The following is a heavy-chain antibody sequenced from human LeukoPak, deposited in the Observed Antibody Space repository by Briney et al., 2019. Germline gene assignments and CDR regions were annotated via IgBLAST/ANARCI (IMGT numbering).Heavy chain of an antibody. D-gene: IGHD3-10*01. V-gene: IGHV5-51*01. Sequence: GESLKISSKGSGXRFNAYWIAWVRQMPGKGLEWMWIIYPDDSDTRYSPSFQGQVTISADKSISTAYLQWSSLKASDTAMYYCARVRGVIMVDYWGQGTLVTVSS. CDR3: ARVRGVIMVDY. CDR1: GXRFNAYW. J-gene: IGHJ4*02. CDR2: IYPDDSDT.